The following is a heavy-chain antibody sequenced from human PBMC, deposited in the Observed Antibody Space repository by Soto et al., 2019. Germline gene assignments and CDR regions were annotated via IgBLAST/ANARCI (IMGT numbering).Heavy chain of an antibody. Sequence: SVKVSFKASGGPFSSYAISLVRQAPGQGLEWMGGIIPIFGTANYAQKFQGRVTITADKSTSTAYMELSSLRSEDTAVYYCARAGGSSWYYNWFDPWGQGTLVTVSS. CDR2: IIPIFGTA. CDR1: GGPFSSYA. J-gene: IGHJ5*02. CDR3: ARAGGSSWYYNWFDP. D-gene: IGHD6-13*01. V-gene: IGHV1-69*06.